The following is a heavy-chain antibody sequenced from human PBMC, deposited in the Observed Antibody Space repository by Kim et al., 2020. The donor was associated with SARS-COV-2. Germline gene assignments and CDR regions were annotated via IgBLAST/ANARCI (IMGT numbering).Heavy chain of an antibody. CDR2: IYYSGST. D-gene: IGHD3-3*01. J-gene: IGHJ5*02. CDR3: ARAPRVTIFGVVGCFDP. V-gene: IGHV4-59*01. CDR1: GGSISSYY. Sequence: SETLSLTCTVSGGSISSYYWSWIRQPPGKGLEWIGYIYYSGSTNYNPSLKSRVTISVDTSKNQFSLKLSSVTAADTAVYYCARAPRVTIFGVVGCFDPWGQGTLVTVSS.